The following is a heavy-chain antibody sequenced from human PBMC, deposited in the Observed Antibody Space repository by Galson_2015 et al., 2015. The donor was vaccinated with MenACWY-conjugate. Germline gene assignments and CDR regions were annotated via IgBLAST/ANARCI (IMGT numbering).Heavy chain of an antibody. CDR3: ARRKILGYGVNKYYGMDG. CDR2: IDPSDSFS. V-gene: IGHV5-10-1*01. CDR1: GFSFTSYW. Sequence: QSGAEVKKPGESLRISCKGFGFSFTSYWLHWVRQMPGKGLEWMGQIDPSDSFSNYSPSFQGHVTISADKSISTAYLQWSSLKASDTAMYYRARRKILGYGVNKYYGMDGWGQGTTVTVSS. J-gene: IGHJ6*02. D-gene: IGHD4-17*01.